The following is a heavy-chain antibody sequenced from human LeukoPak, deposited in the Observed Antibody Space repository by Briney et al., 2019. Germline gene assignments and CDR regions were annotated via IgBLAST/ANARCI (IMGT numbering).Heavy chain of an antibody. CDR1: GGSISSYD. CDR2: LYNSGNT. CDR3: ARTRGYVRSCSDGTCYSDLYYFDY. Sequence: SETLSLTCTVSGGSISSYDWSWIRQPPGKGLEWIGYLYNSGNTNYSPSLKSRVSISGDTSKNQFSLKLSSVTAADTAVYFCARTRGYVRSCSDGTCYSDLYYFDYWGQGTLVSVSS. D-gene: IGHD2-15*01. V-gene: IGHV4-59*01. J-gene: IGHJ4*02.